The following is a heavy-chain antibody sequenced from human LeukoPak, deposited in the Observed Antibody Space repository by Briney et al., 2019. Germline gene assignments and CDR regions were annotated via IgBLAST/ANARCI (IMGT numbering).Heavy chain of an antibody. J-gene: IGHJ4*02. CDR2: ISDSGRTT. D-gene: IGHD3-16*02. V-gene: IGHV3-23*01. CDR3: ATPNEFSLG. CDR1: GFTFSSEA. Sequence: GGSLRLSCAASGFTFSSEAMTWVRQAPGKGLEWVSSISDSGRTTYYADSVKGRFTISRDNSKNTLYLQMNSLRAEDTAVYYCATPNEFSLGWGQGTLVTVSS.